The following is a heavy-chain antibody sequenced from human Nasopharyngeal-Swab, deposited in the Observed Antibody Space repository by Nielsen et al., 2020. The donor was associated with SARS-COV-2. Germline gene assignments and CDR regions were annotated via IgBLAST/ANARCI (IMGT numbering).Heavy chain of an antibody. CDR2: IWYDGSNK. J-gene: IGHJ4*02. Sequence: GESMKISWAASGFTFSSYGMHWVRQAPGKGLEWVAVIWYDGSNKYYADSVKGRFTISRDNSKNTLYLQMNSLRAEDTAVYYCARDIGVGATPQDYWGQGTLVTVSS. CDR1: GFTFSSYG. D-gene: IGHD1-26*01. CDR3: ARDIGVGATPQDY. V-gene: IGHV3-33*01.